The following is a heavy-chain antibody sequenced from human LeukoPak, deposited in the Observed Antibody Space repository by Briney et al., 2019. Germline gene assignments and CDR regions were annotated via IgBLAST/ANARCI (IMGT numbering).Heavy chain of an antibody. Sequence: PGGSLRLSCAASGFTVTSYAMRGVRQAPGKGLEGVAAISSSGGTTYYADSVKGRFTISTDTSKNTRYMHMHSLRAEDTAVYYCAKALRSIVVPTTDYWRQGPLLPVSS. CDR2: ISSSGGTT. CDR3: AKALRSIVVPTTDY. J-gene: IGHJ4*02. V-gene: IGHV3-23*01. D-gene: IGHD1-26*01. CDR1: GFTVTSYA.